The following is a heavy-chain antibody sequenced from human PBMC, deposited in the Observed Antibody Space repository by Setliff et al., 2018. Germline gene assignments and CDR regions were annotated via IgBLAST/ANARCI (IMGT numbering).Heavy chain of an antibody. CDR2: ISSSSRTK. CDR3: ARGSGDH. Sequence: GGSLRLSCAASGFTFSSYTMNWVRQAPGKGLEWVSYISSSSRTKYYADSVKGRFTVSRDDAKKSLYLQMNSLRVEDTAVYYCARGSGDHWGQGTLVTVSS. V-gene: IGHV3-48*04. J-gene: IGHJ4*02. CDR1: GFTFSSYT.